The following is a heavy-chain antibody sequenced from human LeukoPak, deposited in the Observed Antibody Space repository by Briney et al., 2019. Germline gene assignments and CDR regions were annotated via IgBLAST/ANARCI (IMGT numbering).Heavy chain of an antibody. D-gene: IGHD3-16*02. Sequence: GGSLRLSCAASGFTFSSYEMNWVRQAPGKGLEWVSYISSSGSTIYYADSVKGRFTISRDNAKNSLSLQMNSLRAEDTAVYYCAREGEPTDYVWGSYRSSGFDYWGQGTLVTVSS. CDR1: GFTFSSYE. V-gene: IGHV3-48*03. CDR3: AREGEPTDYVWGSYRSSGFDY. CDR2: ISSSGSTI. J-gene: IGHJ4*02.